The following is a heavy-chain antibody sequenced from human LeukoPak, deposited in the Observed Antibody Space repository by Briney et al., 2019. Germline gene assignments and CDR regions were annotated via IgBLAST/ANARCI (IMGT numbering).Heavy chain of an antibody. D-gene: IGHD6-13*01. CDR3: AQRPPYSSSWAGPYFDY. CDR2: ISGSGGST. V-gene: IGHV3-23*01. Sequence: PGGCLRLSCAASGFTFSIYAMSWVRRAPGRGLEWGSVISGSGGSTYYADSVKGGFTISRDNSKNTLYLQINSLRAEDTAVYYCAQRPPYSSSWAGPYFDYWGQGTLVTVSS. CDR1: GFTFSIYA. J-gene: IGHJ4*02.